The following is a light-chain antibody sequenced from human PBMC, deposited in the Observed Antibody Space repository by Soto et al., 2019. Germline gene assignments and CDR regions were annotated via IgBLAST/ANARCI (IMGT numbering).Light chain of an antibody. CDR3: QVWDSSSDHNVV. CDR2: DDS. CDR1: NIGSKS. J-gene: IGLJ2*01. Sequence: SYELTQPPSVSVAPGQTARITCGGNNIGSKSVHWYQQKPGQAPVLVVYDDSDRPLGIPERFSGSNSGNTATLTISRVEAGDEADYYCQVWDSSSDHNVVFGGGTKLTVL. V-gene: IGLV3-21*02.